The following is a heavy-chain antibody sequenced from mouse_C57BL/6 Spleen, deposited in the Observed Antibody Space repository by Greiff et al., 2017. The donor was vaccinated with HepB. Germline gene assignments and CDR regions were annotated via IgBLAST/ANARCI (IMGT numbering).Heavy chain of an antibody. CDR2: IHPNSGST. J-gene: IGHJ2*01. CDR3: ARMGSNYYFDY. Sequence: QVQLQQPGAELVKPGASVKLSCKASGYTFTSYWMHWVKQRPGQGLEWIGMIHPNSGSTNYNEKFKSKATLTVDKSSSTAYMQLSSPTSEDSAVYYCARMGSNYYFDYWGQGTTLTVSS. CDR1: GYTFTSYW. D-gene: IGHD2-5*01. V-gene: IGHV1-64*01.